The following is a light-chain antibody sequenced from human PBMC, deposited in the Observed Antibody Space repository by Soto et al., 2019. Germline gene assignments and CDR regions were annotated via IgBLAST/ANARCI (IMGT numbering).Light chain of an antibody. CDR3: QQFDNLPYT. V-gene: IGKV1-33*01. CDR1: QDISTH. J-gene: IGKJ2*01. CDR2: DAS. Sequence: DIQMTQSPSSLSASVGDRVTITCQASQDISTHLNWYKQNPGKVPKVLIYDASNLGTGVPPRFSGSVSGTDFTLTISRPQPEDSATYYGQQFDNLPYTFGQGTKLEIK.